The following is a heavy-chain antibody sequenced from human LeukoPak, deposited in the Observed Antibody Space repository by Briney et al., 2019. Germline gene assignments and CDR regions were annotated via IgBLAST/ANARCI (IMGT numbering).Heavy chain of an antibody. V-gene: IGHV1-2*02. Sequence: ASVKVSCKASGYTFTGYYMHWVRQAPGQGLEWMGWINPNSGGTNYAQKFQGRVTMTRDTSISTAYMELSRLRSDDTAVYYCARNRITMVRGKRGGNWFDPWGQGTLVTVSS. CDR2: INPNSGGT. D-gene: IGHD3-10*01. J-gene: IGHJ5*02. CDR1: GYTFTGYY. CDR3: ARNRITMVRGKRGGNWFDP.